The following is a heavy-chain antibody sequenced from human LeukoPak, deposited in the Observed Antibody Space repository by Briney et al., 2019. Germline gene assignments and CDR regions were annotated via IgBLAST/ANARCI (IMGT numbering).Heavy chain of an antibody. Sequence: GGSLRLSCAASGFTFSSYWMHWVRQAPGKGLMWVSRINSDGSITTYADSVRGRFTISRDNAKNTQYLQMNSLSAEDTAVYYCARGPYYYDSSGYYFYWGQGTLVTVSS. CDR2: INSDGSIT. CDR1: GFTFSSYW. CDR3: ARGPYYYDSSGYYFY. D-gene: IGHD3-22*01. J-gene: IGHJ4*02. V-gene: IGHV3-74*01.